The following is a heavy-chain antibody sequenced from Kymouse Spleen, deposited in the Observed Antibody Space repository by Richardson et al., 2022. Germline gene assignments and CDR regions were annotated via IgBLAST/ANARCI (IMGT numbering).Heavy chain of an antibody. J-gene: IGHJ6*02. CDR2: IIPIFGTA. CDR3: ARGFTMVRGTMDYYYGMDV. Sequence: QVQLVQSGAEVKKPGSSVKVSCKASGGTFSSYAISWVRQAPGQGLEWMGGIIPIFGTANYAQKFQGRVTITTDESTSTAYMELSSLRSEDTAVYYCARGFTMVRGTMDYYYGMDVWGQGTTVTVSS. V-gene: IGHV1-69*05. D-gene: IGHD3-10*01. CDR1: GGTFSSYA.